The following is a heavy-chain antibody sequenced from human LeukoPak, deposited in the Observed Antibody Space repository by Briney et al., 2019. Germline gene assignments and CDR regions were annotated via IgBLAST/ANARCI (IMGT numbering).Heavy chain of an antibody. CDR2: INSDGSST. CDR3: ARVSEPDDYGGIPDY. V-gene: IGHV3-74*01. D-gene: IGHD4-23*01. J-gene: IGHJ4*02. CDR1: GFTFSNYW. Sequence: GGSLRLSCAASGFTFSNYWMHWVRQAPGKGLVWVSRINSDGSSTSYADSVKGRFTISRDNAKNTLYLQMNSLRAEDTAVYYCARVSEPDDYGGIPDYWGQGTLVTVSS.